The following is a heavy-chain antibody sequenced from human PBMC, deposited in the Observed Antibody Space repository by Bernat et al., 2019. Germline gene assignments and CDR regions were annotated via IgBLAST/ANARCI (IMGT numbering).Heavy chain of an antibody. CDR2: IYYSGST. Sequence: QVQLQESGPGLVKPSGTLSLTCAVSGGSISSYYWSWIRQPPGKGLEWIGYIYYSGSTNYNPSLKSRVTISVDTSKNQFSLKLSSVTAADTAVYYCATCYSSGWYYFDYWGQGTLVTVSS. CDR3: ATCYSSGWYYFDY. CDR1: GGSISSYY. V-gene: IGHV4-59*08. D-gene: IGHD6-19*01. J-gene: IGHJ4*02.